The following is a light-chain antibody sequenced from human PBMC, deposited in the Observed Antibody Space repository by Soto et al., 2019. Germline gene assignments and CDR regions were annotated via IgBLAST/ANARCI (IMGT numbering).Light chain of an antibody. CDR1: QSVSSY. CDR3: QQRSNWPPA. V-gene: IGKV3-11*01. Sequence: ELVLTQSPGTLSLSPGERATLSCRASQSVSSYLAWYQQKPGQAPRLLIYDASNRATGIPARFSGSGSGTDFTLTISSLEPEDFAVYYCQQRSNWPPAFGGGTKVDI. CDR2: DAS. J-gene: IGKJ4*01.